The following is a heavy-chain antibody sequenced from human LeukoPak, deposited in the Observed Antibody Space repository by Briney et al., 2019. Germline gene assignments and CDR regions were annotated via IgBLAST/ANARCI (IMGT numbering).Heavy chain of an antibody. CDR2: ISGSGGGT. CDR1: GFTFSSYA. V-gene: IGHV3-23*01. CDR3: AKGSGITIFGVVPPDY. D-gene: IGHD3-3*01. J-gene: IGHJ4*02. Sequence: GGSLRLSCAASGFTFSSYAMSWVRQAPGKGLECASGISGSGGGTYYADSVKGRFAISRDNSKNTLYLQMNNLRAGDTAVYYCAKGSGITIFGVVPPDYWGQGTLVTVSS.